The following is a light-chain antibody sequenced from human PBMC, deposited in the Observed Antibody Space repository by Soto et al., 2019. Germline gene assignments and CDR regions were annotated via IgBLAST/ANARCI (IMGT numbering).Light chain of an antibody. CDR1: QNVNIW. CDR2: EAS. CDR3: QQYDDLPIT. Sequence: DIQLTQSPSTLSASVGDRVTITCRASQNVNIWLTWYQQRPGKAPKLLIYEASNLATGVPSRFSGSGSGTHFTFTISSLQPEDVATYYCQQYDDLPITFGQGTRLEIK. J-gene: IGKJ5*01. V-gene: IGKV1-33*01.